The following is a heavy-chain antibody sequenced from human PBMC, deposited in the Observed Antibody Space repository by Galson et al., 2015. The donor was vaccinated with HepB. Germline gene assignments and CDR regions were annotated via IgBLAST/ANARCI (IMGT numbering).Heavy chain of an antibody. J-gene: IGHJ4*02. Sequence: PALVKPTQTLTLTCTFSGFSLSTTGVGVGWIRQPPGKALEWLALIYWNDDKRYSPSLKSRLTITKDTSKDQVVLTMTNMDPVDTATYYCAHSRDSGTYLYYFGYWGQGTLVTVSS. CDR1: GFSLSTTGVG. CDR2: IYWNDDK. CDR3: AHSRDSGTYLYYFGY. V-gene: IGHV2-5*01. D-gene: IGHD3-10*01.